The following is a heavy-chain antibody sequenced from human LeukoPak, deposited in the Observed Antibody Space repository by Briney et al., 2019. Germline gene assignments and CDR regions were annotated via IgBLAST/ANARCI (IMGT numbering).Heavy chain of an antibody. CDR2: INHSGST. V-gene: IGHV4-30-2*01. CDR1: GGSISSGGYY. Sequence: SQTLSLTCTVSGGSISSGGYYWSWIRQPPGKGLEWIGYINHSGSTYYNPSLKSRVTISVDRSKNQFSLKLSSVTAADTAVYYYAKPAVGYDFWSGSQDAFDIWGQGTMVTVSS. D-gene: IGHD3-3*01. CDR3: AKPAVGYDFWSGSQDAFDI. J-gene: IGHJ3*02.